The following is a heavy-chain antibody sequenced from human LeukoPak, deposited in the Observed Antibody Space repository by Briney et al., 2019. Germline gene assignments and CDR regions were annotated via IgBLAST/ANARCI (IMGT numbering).Heavy chain of an antibody. Sequence: GGSLRLSCAASGFTFSSYAMSWVRQAPGKGLEWVSAISGSGGSTYYADSVKGRFTISRDNSKNTLYLQMNSLRAEDTAVYYCAKEAQYSSSWYHYFDYWGQGTLVTVSS. CDR3: AKEAQYSSSWYHYFDY. D-gene: IGHD6-13*01. CDR1: GFTFSSYA. CDR2: ISGSGGST. J-gene: IGHJ4*02. V-gene: IGHV3-23*01.